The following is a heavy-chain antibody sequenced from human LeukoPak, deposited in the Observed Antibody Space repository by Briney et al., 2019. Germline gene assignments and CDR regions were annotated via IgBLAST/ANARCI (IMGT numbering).Heavy chain of an antibody. D-gene: IGHD5-12*01. CDR2: ISSSGSTI. J-gene: IGHJ3*02. CDR3: AKVATTTLNDAFDI. Sequence: GGSLRLSCAASGFTFSSYAMSWIRQAPGKGLEWVSYISSSGSTIYYADSVKGRFTISRDNAKNSLYLQMNSLRAEDTAVYYCAKVATTTLNDAFDIWGQGTMVTVSS. CDR1: GFTFSSYA. V-gene: IGHV3-11*04.